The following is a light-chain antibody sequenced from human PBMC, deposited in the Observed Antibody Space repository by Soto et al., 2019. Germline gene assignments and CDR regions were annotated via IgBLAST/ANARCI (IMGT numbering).Light chain of an antibody. CDR2: EAS. V-gene: IGLV2-23*01. CDR3: CSYAGSTTFV. J-gene: IGLJ1*01. CDR1: SSGVGSYDL. Sequence: QSVLPQPASVSESPGQSITISCAGTSSGVGSYDLVSWYQQHPGKAPKLMIYEASERPSGVSNRFSGSKSGNTASLTISGLQAEDEADYYCCSYAGSTTFVFGTGTKVTVL.